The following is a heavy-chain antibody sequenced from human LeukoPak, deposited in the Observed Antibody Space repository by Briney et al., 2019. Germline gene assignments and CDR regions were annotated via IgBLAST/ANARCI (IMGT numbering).Heavy chain of an antibody. CDR3: ATSTPIVGATPNLDY. D-gene: IGHD1-26*01. J-gene: IGHJ4*02. V-gene: IGHV1-24*01. CDR1: VYTLTELS. Sequence: ASVTVSCKVCVYTLTELSMHGVRQAPGRGREGMGGFDPEDGENIYAQKSQDRVTMTEDTSTDTASMELSSLRSEDTAVYYCATSTPIVGATPNLDYWGQGTLVTVSS. CDR2: FDPEDGEN.